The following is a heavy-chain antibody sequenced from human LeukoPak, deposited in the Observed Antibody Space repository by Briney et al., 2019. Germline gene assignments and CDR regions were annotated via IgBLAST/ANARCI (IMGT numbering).Heavy chain of an antibody. CDR3: ARRTKGLDY. J-gene: IGHJ4*02. V-gene: IGHV6-1*01. CDR2: TYYRSKWNY. Sequence: SQTLSLNCAISGDSVSSSAATWSWIRQSPSRGLEWLGRTYYRSKWNYDYAVSVKSRLTIRPDTSKNQFSLQLNSVTPEDSAVYYCARRTKGLDYWGQGTLVTVSS. CDR1: GDSVSSSAAT. D-gene: IGHD1-1*01.